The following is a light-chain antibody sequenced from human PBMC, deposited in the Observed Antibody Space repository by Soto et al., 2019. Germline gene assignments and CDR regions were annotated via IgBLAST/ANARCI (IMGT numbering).Light chain of an antibody. J-gene: IGKJ1*01. Sequence: DIQMTQSPSTLSASVGDRVTITCRASQSISSWLAWYQQKPGKAPKLLIYKASSLESGVPSRFSGSGSGTEFTRTISRLQPDDFATYYCQQYNSYSTFGQGTKVEIK. V-gene: IGKV1-5*03. CDR1: QSISSW. CDR3: QQYNSYST. CDR2: KAS.